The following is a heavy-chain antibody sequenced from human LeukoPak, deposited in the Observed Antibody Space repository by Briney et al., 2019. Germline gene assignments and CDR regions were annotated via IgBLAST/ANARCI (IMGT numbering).Heavy chain of an antibody. Sequence: GGSLRLSCAASGFTVSSNYMSWVRQAPGKGLEWVSVIYSGGSTYYADSVKGRFTISRDNPKNTLYLQMNSLRAEDTAVYYCARVWYSSSWYIDYWGQGTLVTVSS. CDR2: IYSGGST. CDR3: ARVWYSSSWYIDY. D-gene: IGHD6-13*01. J-gene: IGHJ4*02. CDR1: GFTVSSNY. V-gene: IGHV3-53*01.